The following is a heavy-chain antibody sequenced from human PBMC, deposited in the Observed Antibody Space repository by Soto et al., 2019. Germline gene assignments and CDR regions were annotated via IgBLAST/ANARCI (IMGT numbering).Heavy chain of an antibody. CDR3: ARVKSERWLQLGGALDY. Sequence: TLSLTCTVSGGSISSYYWSWIRQPPGKGLEWIGYIYYSGSTNYNPSLKSRVTISVDTSKNQFSLKLSSVTAADTAVYYCARVKSERWLQLGGALDYWGQGTLVTVSS. CDR1: GGSISSYY. V-gene: IGHV4-59*01. J-gene: IGHJ4*02. D-gene: IGHD5-12*01. CDR2: IYYSGST.